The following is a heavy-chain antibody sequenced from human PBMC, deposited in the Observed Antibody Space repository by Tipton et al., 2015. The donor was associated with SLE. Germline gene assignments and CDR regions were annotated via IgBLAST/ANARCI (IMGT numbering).Heavy chain of an antibody. V-gene: IGHV4-59*12. D-gene: IGHD6-13*01. CDR3: ARGAGAGYSSSWYTFDY. CDR2: IYYSGST. CDR1: GGSISSYY. Sequence: TLSLTCTVSGGSISSYYCSWIRQPPGKGLEWIGYIYYSGSTNYNPSLKSRVTISVDTSNNQFSLKLSSVTAADTAVYYCARGAGAGYSSSWYTFDYWGQGNLVTVSS. J-gene: IGHJ4*02.